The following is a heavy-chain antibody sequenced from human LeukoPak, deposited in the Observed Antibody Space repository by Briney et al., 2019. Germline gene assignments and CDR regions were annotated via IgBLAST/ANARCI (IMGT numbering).Heavy chain of an antibody. J-gene: IGHJ4*02. CDR3: ANYHDYSNFQGAYYLDY. CDR2: IYYSGST. D-gene: IGHD4-11*01. Sequence: SETLSLTCTVSGGSISGNYWGWLRQPPGKGLEWIGNIYYSGSTNYNPSLKSRVTISVDTSKNQFSLKLSSVTAADTAVYYCANYHDYSNFQGAYYLDYWGQGTLVTVSS. CDR1: GGSISGNY. V-gene: IGHV4-59*08.